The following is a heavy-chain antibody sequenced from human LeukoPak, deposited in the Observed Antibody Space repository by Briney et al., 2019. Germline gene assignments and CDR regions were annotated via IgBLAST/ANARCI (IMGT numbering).Heavy chain of an antibody. CDR3: AKGAAGVNRVFDY. CDR2: INGGGDNT. V-gene: IGHV3-23*01. Sequence: GGSLRLSSAASGFTFSTSAMSWVRQAPGKGLEWVSAINGGGDNTYYAESVKGRFTTSRDNSKNTLFLQMNTLRAEDTAVYYCAKGAAGVNRVFDYWGQGTLVTVSS. J-gene: IGHJ4*02. D-gene: IGHD6-19*01. CDR1: GFTFSTSA.